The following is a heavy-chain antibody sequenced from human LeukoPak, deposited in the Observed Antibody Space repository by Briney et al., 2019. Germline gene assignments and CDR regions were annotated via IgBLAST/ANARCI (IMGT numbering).Heavy chain of an antibody. V-gene: IGHV4-38-2*01. CDR2: IYHTGET. CDR1: GFSITTGYF. D-gene: IGHD6-13*01. Sequence: SETLSLTCAVSGFSITTGYFWGCIRQPPGKGLDWIGGIYHTGETHYNPSLKSRVTISVDTSKSEFSLKVNSVTAADTAVYYCARGGGSSSWSPIDYWGQGTLVTVSS. CDR3: ARGGGSSSWSPIDY. J-gene: IGHJ4*02.